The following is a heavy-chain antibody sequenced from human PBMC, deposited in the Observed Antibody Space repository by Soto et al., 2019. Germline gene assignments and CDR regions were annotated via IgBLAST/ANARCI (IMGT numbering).Heavy chain of an antibody. V-gene: IGHV3-33*01. Sequence: QVQLVESGGGVVQPGRSLRLSCAASGFTFSNYHIHWVRQAPGKGLEWVAVIWYDGSNKYYADSVKGRFTISRDNSKNTLYLQINSLRAEDTAVYYCARDGRRFLEWLLGAWFDPWGQGTLVTVSS. CDR3: ARDGRRFLEWLLGAWFDP. CDR1: GFTFSNYH. CDR2: IWYDGSNK. D-gene: IGHD3-3*01. J-gene: IGHJ5*02.